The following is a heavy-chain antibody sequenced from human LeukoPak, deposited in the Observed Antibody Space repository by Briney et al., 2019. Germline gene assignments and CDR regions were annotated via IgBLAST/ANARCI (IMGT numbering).Heavy chain of an antibody. Sequence: GGSLRLSCADSGFTFSRYVMNWVRQVPGRRPDWVSSISATGGEIFYADSVKGRFTISRDNSNNMVYLQMDSLRTDDTALYYCVRRDIYTTSSWGAFDIWGQGTLVTVSS. CDR1: GFTFSRYV. D-gene: IGHD6-6*01. CDR2: ISATGGEI. J-gene: IGHJ3*02. V-gene: IGHV3-23*01. CDR3: VRRDIYTTSSWGAFDI.